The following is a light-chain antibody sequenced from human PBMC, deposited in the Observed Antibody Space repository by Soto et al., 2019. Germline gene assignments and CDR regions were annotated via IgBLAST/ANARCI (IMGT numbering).Light chain of an antibody. V-gene: IGKV1-39*01. Sequence: DIQMTQSPSSLSASVGDRVTNTCRASQRIYSYLNWYQQKVGKAPKLLIYAASSLQSGVPSRFSGSGFGTDFTLTISSLQPEDFATYYCQQTYSILRTFGQGTKLEIK. CDR1: QRIYSY. CDR2: AAS. CDR3: QQTYSILRT. J-gene: IGKJ2*01.